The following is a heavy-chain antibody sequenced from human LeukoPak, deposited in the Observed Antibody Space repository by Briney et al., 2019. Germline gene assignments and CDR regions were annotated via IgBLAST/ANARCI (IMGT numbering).Heavy chain of an antibody. Sequence: GGSLRLSCAASGLTVSSNYMTWVRQAPGKGLEWVSSISTSSSYIYYADSVKGRFTISRDNAKKSLYLQMNSLRAEDTAVYYCARGRAVVAASDNWFDPWGQGTLVTVSS. V-gene: IGHV3-21*01. CDR1: GLTVSSNY. J-gene: IGHJ5*02. D-gene: IGHD2-15*01. CDR2: ISTSSSYI. CDR3: ARGRAVVAASDNWFDP.